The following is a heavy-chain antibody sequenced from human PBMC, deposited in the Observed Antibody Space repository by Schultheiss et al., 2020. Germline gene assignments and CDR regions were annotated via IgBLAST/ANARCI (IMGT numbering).Heavy chain of an antibody. J-gene: IGHJ4*02. CDR2: IKQDGSEK. CDR1: GFTFSSYS. Sequence: GGSLRLSCAASGFTFSSYSMNWVRQAPGKGLEWVANIKQDGSEKYYVDSVKGRFTISRDNSKNTVYLQMNSLRAEDTAVYYCAREYNSGLDYWGQGTLVTVSS. V-gene: IGHV3-7*01. D-gene: IGHD6-19*01. CDR3: AREYNSGLDY.